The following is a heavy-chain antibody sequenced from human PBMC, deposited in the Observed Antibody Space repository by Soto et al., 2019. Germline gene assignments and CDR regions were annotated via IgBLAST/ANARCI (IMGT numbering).Heavy chain of an antibody. CDR3: ARIAASGRGWDV. D-gene: IGHD6-13*01. Sequence: EVQLAESGGGLVQPGGSLRLSCVDSGFTFSRYWMSWVRQAPVKGLEWVGNIKQDGSEENYADSVKGRFTISRDNAKNSMYLQMNSLRVEDTAVYYCARIAASGRGWDVWGQGTTVVVSS. CDR1: GFTFSRYW. V-gene: IGHV3-7*01. J-gene: IGHJ6*02. CDR2: IKQDGSEE.